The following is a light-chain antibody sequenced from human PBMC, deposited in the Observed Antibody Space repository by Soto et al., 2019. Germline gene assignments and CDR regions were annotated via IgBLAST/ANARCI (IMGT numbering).Light chain of an antibody. J-gene: IGKJ4*01. CDR1: EGIRNS. V-gene: IGKV1-9*01. Sequence: DIQLTQSPSFVSASVGDKVTITSRASEGIRNSLAWYHHKPGKAPKLLIYAASTLQSGVPSRFSGSGSGTEFTLTINSLQPDDFATYYCQQVHTYHQVTFGGGTKVEIK. CDR2: AAS. CDR3: QQVHTYHQVT.